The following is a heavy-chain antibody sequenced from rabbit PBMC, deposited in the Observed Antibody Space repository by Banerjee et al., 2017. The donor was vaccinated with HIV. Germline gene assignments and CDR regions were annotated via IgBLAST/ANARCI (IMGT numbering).Heavy chain of an antibody. Sequence: QEQLEESGGDLVQPEGSLTLTCTASGFSFSSYWMCWVRQAPGKGLEWIACIYAGSSGSTYYASWAKGRFTISKTSSTTVTLQMTSLTAADTATYFCAREPGVIGDGDYFNLWGPGTLVTVS. CDR3: AREPGVIGDGDYFNL. D-gene: IGHD2-1*01. V-gene: IGHV1S45*01. J-gene: IGHJ4*01. CDR2: IYAGSSGST. CDR1: GFSFSSYW.